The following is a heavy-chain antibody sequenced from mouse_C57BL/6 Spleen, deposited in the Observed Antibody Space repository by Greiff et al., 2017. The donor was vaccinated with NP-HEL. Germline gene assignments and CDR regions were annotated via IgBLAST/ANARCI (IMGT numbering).Heavy chain of an antibody. V-gene: IGHV1-18*01. J-gene: IGHJ3*01. CDR3: ARAVYYSNLSWFAY. Sequence: EVQLQQSGPELVKPGASVKIPCKASGYTFTDYNMDWVKQSHGKSLEWIGDINPNNGGTIYNQKFKGKATLTVDKSSSTAYIELRSLTSEDTAVYYCARAVYYSNLSWFAYWGQGTLVTVSA. CDR1: GYTFTDYN. CDR2: INPNNGGT. D-gene: IGHD2-5*01.